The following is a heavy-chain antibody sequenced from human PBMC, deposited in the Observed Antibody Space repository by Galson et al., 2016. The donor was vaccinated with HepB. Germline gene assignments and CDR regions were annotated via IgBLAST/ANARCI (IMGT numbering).Heavy chain of an antibody. CDR1: GFTFSSYW. CDR3: AKIGQRTPHPDY. Sequence: SLRLSCAASGFTFSSYWMHWVRQAPGKGLVWVSGIRGSGGSTFYADSMKGRFTISRDNSMNTLYLQMNSLRAEDTAVYYCAKIGQRTPHPDYWGQGTLVTVSS. CDR2: IRGSGGST. V-gene: IGHV3-23*01. J-gene: IGHJ4*02.